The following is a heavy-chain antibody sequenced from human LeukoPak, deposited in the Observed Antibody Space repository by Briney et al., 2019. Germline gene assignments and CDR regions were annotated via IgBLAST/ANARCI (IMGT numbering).Heavy chain of an antibody. Sequence: PGGSQRLSCAASGFSLSTYRLNWVRQTPGKGLEWLSYISVSGTIHYADSVKGRFSIPRDNGRNSVSLQMNRLRAGDTGVYFCATAPHGASDYVDVGGRGTTVSVSS. V-gene: IGHV3-48*01. J-gene: IGHJ6*03. CDR3: ATAPHGASDYVDV. D-gene: IGHD3-10*01. CDR2: ISVSGTI. CDR1: GFSLSTYR.